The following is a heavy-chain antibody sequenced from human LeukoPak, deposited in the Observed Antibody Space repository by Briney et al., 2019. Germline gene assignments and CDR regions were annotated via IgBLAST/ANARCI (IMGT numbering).Heavy chain of an antibody. CDR1: GFIFTTYA. Sequence: GGPLRLSCAASGFIFTTYAMHWVRQAPGKGLEWVAIISYDGNYRNYADSVKGRFTISRDNSKNTLYLQMNSLGAEDTAVYYCTRPAPPGGIVYGFHIWGQGTMVTVSS. J-gene: IGHJ3*02. D-gene: IGHD3-16*02. CDR2: ISYDGNYR. V-gene: IGHV3-30*03. CDR3: TRPAPPGGIVYGFHI.